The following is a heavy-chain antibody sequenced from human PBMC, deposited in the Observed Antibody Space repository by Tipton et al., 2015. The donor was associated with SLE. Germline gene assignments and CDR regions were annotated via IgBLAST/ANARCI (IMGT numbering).Heavy chain of an antibody. J-gene: IGHJ5*02. CDR1: GGSISSGSDY. CDR2: IYTSGST. V-gene: IGHV4-61*09. D-gene: IGHD3-10*01. Sequence: TLSLTCTVSGGSISSGSDYWSWIRQPAGKGLEWIGYIYTSGSTNYNPSLKSRVTISADTSKNQFSLKLSSVTAADTAVYYCASGGYGSGSHYLGGWFDPWGRGTLVTVSS. CDR3: ASGGYGSGSHYLGGWFDP.